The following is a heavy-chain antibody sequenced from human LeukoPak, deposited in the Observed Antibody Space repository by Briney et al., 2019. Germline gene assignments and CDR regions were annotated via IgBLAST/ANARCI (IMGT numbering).Heavy chain of an antibody. CDR2: ISAYNGNT. CDR3: ARDLGSWYYYNVDY. CDR1: GYTFTIYG. J-gene: IGHJ4*02. Sequence: ASVNVSCKASGYTFTIYGISWVRQAPGQGLEWMGWISAYNGNTNYAQKLQGRVTMTTDTSTSTAYMELRSLRSDDTAVYYCARDLGSWYYYNVDYWGQGTLVTVSS. D-gene: IGHD6-13*01. V-gene: IGHV1-18*01.